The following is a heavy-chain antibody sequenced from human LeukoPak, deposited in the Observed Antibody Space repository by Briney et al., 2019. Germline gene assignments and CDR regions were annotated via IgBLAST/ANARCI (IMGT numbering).Heavy chain of an antibody. CDR3: ARVGSGSFRD. D-gene: IGHD1-26*01. Sequence: SETLSLTCTVSGGSISSYYWSWLRQPPGKGLEWIGYIYNSGSTNYNPSLKSRVTISIDTSKNQFSLNLTSVTPADTAVYYCARVGSGSFRDWGQGTLVTVSS. CDR2: IYNSGST. CDR1: GGSISSYY. V-gene: IGHV4-59*01. J-gene: IGHJ4*02.